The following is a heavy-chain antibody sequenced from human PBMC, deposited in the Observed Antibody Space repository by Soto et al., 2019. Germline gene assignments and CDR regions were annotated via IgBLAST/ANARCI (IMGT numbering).Heavy chain of an antibody. J-gene: IGHJ6*02. D-gene: IGHD5-18*01. CDR2: IFHSGTP. V-gene: IGHV4-31*03. CDR3: ARDRRMVTNLGGYYYYSMDV. CDR1: GGSISSGVYY. Sequence: QVQLQESGPGLVKPSQTLSLTCTVSGGSISSGVYYWSWIRQHPGKGLEWIGYIFHSGTPYYNPSLKSRLTISVDTSKNQFSLKLSSVTAANTAVYSCARDRRMVTNLGGYYYYSMDVWGQGTTVTVSS.